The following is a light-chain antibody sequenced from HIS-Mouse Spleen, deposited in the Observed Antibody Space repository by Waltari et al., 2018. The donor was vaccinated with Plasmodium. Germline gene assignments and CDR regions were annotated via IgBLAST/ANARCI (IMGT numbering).Light chain of an antibody. J-gene: IGLJ2*01. Sequence: SALTQPASVSGSPGQSITTSCTGTSSDVGSYNLVSWYQQHPGKAPNLMDYEASKLPSGVSHRFSGAQSGNTASRTISGLQAEDEADYYCCSRACSGTFVVFGGGTKLTVL. V-gene: IGLV2-23*02. CDR3: CSRACSGTFVV. CDR2: EAS. CDR1: SSDVGSYNL.